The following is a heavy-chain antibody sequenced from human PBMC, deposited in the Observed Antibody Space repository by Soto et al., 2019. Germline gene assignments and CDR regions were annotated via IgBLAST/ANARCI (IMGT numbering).Heavy chain of an antibody. J-gene: IGHJ4*02. V-gene: IGHV1-2*02. Sequence: ASVKVSCKASGYTFTGYYMHCVRQAPGQGLEWMGWINPNSGGTNYAQKFQGRVTMTRDTSISTAYMELSRLRSGDTAVYYCARVTNWNSPTYSYWGQGTLVTVSS. D-gene: IGHD1-7*01. CDR1: GYTFTGYY. CDR2: INPNSGGT. CDR3: ARVTNWNSPTYSY.